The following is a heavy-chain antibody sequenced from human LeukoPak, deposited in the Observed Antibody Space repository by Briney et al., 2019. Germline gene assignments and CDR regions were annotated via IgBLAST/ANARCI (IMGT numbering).Heavy chain of an antibody. D-gene: IGHD6-25*01. CDR3: ARSERRAQKDTYYNHYYYTDV. V-gene: IGHV4-59*11. CDR2: IFFRGYT. J-gene: IGHJ6*03. CDR1: GGTISSHY. Sequence: SETLSLTCVVSGGTISSHYWSWIRQPPGKGLEWIGYIFFRGYTNSNPSLKSRVTISVDTSNNQFSLRLSSVTAADTAVYYCARSERRAQKDTYYNHYYYTDVWGKGTTVTVSS.